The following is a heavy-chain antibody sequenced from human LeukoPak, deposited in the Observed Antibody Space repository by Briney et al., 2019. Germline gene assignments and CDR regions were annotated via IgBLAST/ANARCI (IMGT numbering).Heavy chain of an antibody. CDR3: ARGMNFGVVIPRAFDI. V-gene: IGHV4-34*01. Sequence: KTSETLSLTCAVPGGSFSGFYWSWIRQPPGKGLEWIGEINHSGSTNYNPSLKSRVTISVDTSKNQFSLKLSSVTAADTAVYYCARGMNFGVVIPRAFDIWGQGTMVTVSS. D-gene: IGHD3-3*01. CDR1: GGSFSGFY. J-gene: IGHJ3*02. CDR2: INHSGST.